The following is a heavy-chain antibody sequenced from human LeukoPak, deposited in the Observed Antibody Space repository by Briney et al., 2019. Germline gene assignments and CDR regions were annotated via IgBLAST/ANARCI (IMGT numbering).Heavy chain of an antibody. CDR1: GFTFSSYG. J-gene: IGHJ4*02. Sequence: PGGSLRLSCAASGFTFSSYGMHWVRQAPGKGLEWVAFIRYDGSNKYYADSVKGRFTISRDNSKNTLYLQMNSLRAEDTAVYYCAKGQYYDILTVLYYFDYWGQGTLVTVSS. CDR3: AKGQYYDILTVLYYFDY. V-gene: IGHV3-30*02. D-gene: IGHD3-9*01. CDR2: IRYDGSNK.